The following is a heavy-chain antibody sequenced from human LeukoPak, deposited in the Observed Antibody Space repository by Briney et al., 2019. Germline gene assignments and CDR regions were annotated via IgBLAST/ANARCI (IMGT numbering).Heavy chain of an antibody. J-gene: IGHJ6*03. D-gene: IGHD3-9*01. V-gene: IGHV3-21*04. CDR1: GFTFSSYS. CDR3: AKNVREADWYYYYMDV. CDR2: ISSSSSYI. Sequence: GGSLRLSCAASGFTFSSYSMSWVRQAPGKGLEWVSSISSSSSYIYYADSVKGRFTISRDNAKNSLYLQMNSLRAEDTAVYYCAKNVREADWYYYYMDVWGKGTTVTVSS.